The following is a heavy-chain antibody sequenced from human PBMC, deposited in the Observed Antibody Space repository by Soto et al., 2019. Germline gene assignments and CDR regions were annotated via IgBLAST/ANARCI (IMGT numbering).Heavy chain of an antibody. D-gene: IGHD3-3*01. CDR2: ISSSGSTI. Sequence: GRSLRLSCAASGFTFSDYYMSWIRQAPGKGLEWVSYISSSGSTIYYADSVKGRFTISRDNAKNSLYLQMNSLRAEDTAVYYCATSYDFWMSQDYYYMEVWGKGTTVTVSS. J-gene: IGHJ6*03. V-gene: IGHV3-11*01. CDR1: GFTFSDYY. CDR3: ATSYDFWMSQDYYYMEV.